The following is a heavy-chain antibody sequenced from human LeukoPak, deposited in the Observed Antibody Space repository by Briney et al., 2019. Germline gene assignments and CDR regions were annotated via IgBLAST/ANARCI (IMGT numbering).Heavy chain of an antibody. CDR2: TYTSGST. V-gene: IGHV4-61*02. J-gene: IGHJ4*02. Sequence: PSETLSLTCTVSGGSISSGSYYWGWIRQPAGKGLEWIGRTYTSGSTNYNPSLKSRFTISVETSKNQFSLKLSPVTAADTGVYCCARGRRATPPNWGQGTLATVSS. CDR3: ARGRRATPPN. CDR1: GGSISSGSYY.